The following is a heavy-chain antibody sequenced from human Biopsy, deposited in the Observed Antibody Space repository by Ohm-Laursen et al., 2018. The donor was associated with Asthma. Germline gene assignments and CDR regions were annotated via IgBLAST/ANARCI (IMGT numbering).Heavy chain of an antibody. CDR2: IYHSGST. D-gene: IGHD5-24*01. Sequence: PSDTLSLTCAVSGGSISGGGYSWSWIRQPPGKGLEWIGYIYHSGSTYYNPSLKSRVTISVDRSKNQFSLKLSSVTAADTAVYYCARVKDGYNFDYWGQGTLVTVSS. V-gene: IGHV4-30-2*01. CDR1: GGSISGGGYS. CDR3: ARVKDGYNFDY. J-gene: IGHJ4*02.